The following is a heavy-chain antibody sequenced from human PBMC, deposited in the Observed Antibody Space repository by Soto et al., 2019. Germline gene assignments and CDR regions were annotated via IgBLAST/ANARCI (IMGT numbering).Heavy chain of an antibody. Sequence: GGALKISCKGSGYSFTSYWISWVRQMPGKGLEWMGRIDPSDSYTNYSPSFQGHVTISADKSISTAYLQWSSLKASDTAMYYCARLLLSRVDFDPWGQGTLVTVSS. V-gene: IGHV5-10-1*01. CDR1: GYSFTSYW. J-gene: IGHJ5*02. D-gene: IGHD3-16*02. CDR2: IDPSDSYT. CDR3: ARLLLSRVDFDP.